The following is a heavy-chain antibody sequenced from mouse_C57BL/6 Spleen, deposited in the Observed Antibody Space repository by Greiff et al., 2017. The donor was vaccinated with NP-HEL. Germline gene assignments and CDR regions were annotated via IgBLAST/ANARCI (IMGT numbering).Heavy chain of an antibody. CDR3: ARRVYDYDYY. CDR1: GYTFTSYW. J-gene: IGHJ2*01. V-gene: IGHV1-64*01. Sequence: QVQLKQPGAELVKPGASVKLSCKASGYTFTSYWMHWVKQRPGQGLEWIGMIHPNSGSTNYNEKFKRKATLTVDKSSRTAYMQLSSLTSEASAFYYCARRVYDYDYYWGQGTTLTVSS. CDR2: IHPNSGST. D-gene: IGHD2-4*01.